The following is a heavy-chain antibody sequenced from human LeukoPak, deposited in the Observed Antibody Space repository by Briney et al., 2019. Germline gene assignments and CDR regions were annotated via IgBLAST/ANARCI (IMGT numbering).Heavy chain of an antibody. CDR1: AGSFSTYY. Sequence: SETLSLTCAVYAGSFSTYYWSWIRQSPGKGLEWIAEINHRGDTNYNPSVKSRVSISVDTSKNQFSLKVSSLTAADTAVYYCARGPTISETGYFDYWGQGTLVTVSS. J-gene: IGHJ4*03. CDR2: INHRGDT. V-gene: IGHV4-34*01. CDR3: ARGPTISETGYFDY. D-gene: IGHD1-1*01.